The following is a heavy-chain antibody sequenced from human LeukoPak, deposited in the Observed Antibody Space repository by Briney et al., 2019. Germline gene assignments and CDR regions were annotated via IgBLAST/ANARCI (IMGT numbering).Heavy chain of an antibody. CDR1: GGSISSYY. D-gene: IGHD2-2*01. V-gene: IGHV4-59*08. Sequence: SETLSLTCTVSGGSISSYYWSWIRQPPGKGLEWIGYIYYSGSTNYNPSLMSGVTISEDKTRNQFALKLSSVPAADTAVYYCARQSRSGGRYYYYYGMHVWGQGTTVTVSS. J-gene: IGHJ6*02. CDR3: ARQSRSGGRYYYYYGMHV. CDR2: IYYSGST.